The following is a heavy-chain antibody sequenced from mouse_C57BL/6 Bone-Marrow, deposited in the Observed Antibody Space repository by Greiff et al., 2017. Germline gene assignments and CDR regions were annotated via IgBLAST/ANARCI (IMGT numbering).Heavy chain of an antibody. V-gene: IGHV1-81*01. CDR2: IYPRSGNT. CDR1: GYTFPSYG. CDR3: ARSDYEYDDWYFDG. Sequence: QVQLQQSGAELARPGASVKLSCKASGYTFPSYGISWVKQRTGQGLEWIGEIYPRSGNTYYNEKFKGKATLTADKSSSTASMELGSLTSEDSAVYFCARSDYEYDDWYFDGWGTGTTVTVSS. D-gene: IGHD2-4*01. J-gene: IGHJ1*03.